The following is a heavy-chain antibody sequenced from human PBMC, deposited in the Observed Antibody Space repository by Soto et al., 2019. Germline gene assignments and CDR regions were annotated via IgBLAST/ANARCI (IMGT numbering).Heavy chain of an antibody. CDR3: ARDVDYSILAESYFDY. CDR2: INPSGGST. CDR1: GYTFTSYY. J-gene: IGHJ4*02. Sequence: QVQLVQSGAEVKKPGASVKVSCKASGYTFTSYYMHWVRQAPGQGLEWMGIINPSGGSTSYAQKFHGRVTMTRDTSTSTVYMELSSLRSEDTAVYYCARDVDYSILAESYFDYWGQGTLVTVSS. D-gene: IGHD4-4*01. V-gene: IGHV1-46*01.